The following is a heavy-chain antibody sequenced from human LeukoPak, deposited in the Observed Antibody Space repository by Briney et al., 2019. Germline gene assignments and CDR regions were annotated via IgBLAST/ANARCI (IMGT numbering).Heavy chain of an antibody. J-gene: IGHJ3*02. CDR3: ARWDTLQSTFDI. CDR1: GGSISTHH. Sequence: PSDPLSHTRSVSGGSISTHHWNWLPQPAGKGLEWIGCIYTRGSTNHNSTLKSRVALSLDTSKNQFSLKLSSVTAADTAVYYCARWDTLQSTFDIGGQGTMATVS. CDR2: IYTRGST. V-gene: IGHV4-4*07. D-gene: IGHD4-11*01.